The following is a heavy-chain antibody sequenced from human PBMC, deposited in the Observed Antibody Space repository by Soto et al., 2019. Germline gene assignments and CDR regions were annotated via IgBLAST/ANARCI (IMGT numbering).Heavy chain of an antibody. J-gene: IGHJ3*02. V-gene: IGHV1-18*04. CDR2: ISGYNGNT. Sequence: ASVKVSCKASGYTFTSYGSSWVRQAPGQGLEWMGWISGYNGNTNYAQNLQGRVTMTTDTSTSTAYMELRSLRSDDTAVYYCARDLYYYDNSGLGRFDICGRLTMVPVSS. D-gene: IGHD3-22*01. CDR1: GYTFTSYG. CDR3: ARDLYYYDNSGLGRFDI.